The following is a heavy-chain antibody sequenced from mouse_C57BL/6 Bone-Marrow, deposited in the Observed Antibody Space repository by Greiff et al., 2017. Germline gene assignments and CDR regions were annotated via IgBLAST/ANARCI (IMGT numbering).Heavy chain of an antibody. V-gene: IGHV1-61*01. CDR3: ARENNDYVGQYFDC. Sequence: QVQLQQPGAELVRPGSSVKLSCKASGYTFTSYWMDWVKQRPGQGLEWIGNIYPSDSETHYNEKFKDKATMTVDKSSSPAYMQLSSLTSEDSAVYYCARENNDYVGQYFDCWGKGTTLTVSS. CDR2: IYPSDSET. J-gene: IGHJ2*01. CDR1: GYTFTSYW. D-gene: IGHD2-4*01.